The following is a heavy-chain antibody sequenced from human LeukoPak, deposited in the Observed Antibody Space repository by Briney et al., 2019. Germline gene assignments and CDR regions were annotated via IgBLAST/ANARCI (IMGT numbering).Heavy chain of an antibody. V-gene: IGHV4-31*03. CDR3: ARVGTYYDILTGYLGNWFDP. D-gene: IGHD3-9*01. J-gene: IGHJ5*02. CDR1: GGSISSGGYY. CDR2: IYYSGST. Sequence: PSETLSLTCTVSGGSISSGGYYWSWIRQHPGKGLEWIGYIYYSGSTYYNPSLKSRVTISVDTSKNQFSLKLSSVTAADTAVYYCARVGTYYDILTGYLGNWFDPWGQGTLVTVSS.